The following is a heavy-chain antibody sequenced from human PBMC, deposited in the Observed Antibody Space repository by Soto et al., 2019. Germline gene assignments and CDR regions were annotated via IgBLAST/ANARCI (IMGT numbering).Heavy chain of an antibody. CDR3: ARLLGGYDDYGGWFAP. CDR2: VSHSGRT. J-gene: IGHJ5*02. CDR1: DGSSSPYS. V-gene: IGHV4-59*01. D-gene: IGHD4-17*01. Sequence: FETLSLTYTISDGSSSPYSWPWIRQSPGKGLELIGYVSHSGRTFYTPSLKSRLTMSLDTSRSQFSLRLKSVSAADTAVYYCARLLGGYDDYGGWFAPWGQGTLVTVAS.